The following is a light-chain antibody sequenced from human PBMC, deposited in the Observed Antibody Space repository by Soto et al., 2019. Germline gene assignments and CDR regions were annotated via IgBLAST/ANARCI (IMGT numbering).Light chain of an antibody. CDR2: EVS. V-gene: IGLV2-14*01. J-gene: IGLJ1*01. CDR1: SSDVGGYNY. CDR3: SSYTSRNNYV. Sequence: QSVLTQPASVSLSPGQSITISCTGTSSDVGGYNYVSWYQQHPGQAPKLMIYEVSYRPSEVSNRFSGSKSGNTASLTISGLLAEDEADYYCSSYTSRNNYVFGTGTKVTVL.